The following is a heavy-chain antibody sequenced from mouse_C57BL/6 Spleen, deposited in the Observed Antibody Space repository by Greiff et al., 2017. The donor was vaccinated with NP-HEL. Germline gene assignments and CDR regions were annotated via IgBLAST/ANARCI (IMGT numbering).Heavy chain of an antibody. CDR3: ARKYDGYYGDY. CDR1: GYAFTNYL. V-gene: IGHV1-54*01. CDR2: INPGSGGT. Sequence: VQLQQSGAELVRPGTSVKVSCKASGYAFTNYLIEWVKQRPGQGLEWIGVINPGSGGTNYNEKFKGKATLTADKSSSTAYMQLSSLTSEDSAVYFCARKYDGYYGDYWGQGTTLTVSS. D-gene: IGHD2-3*01. J-gene: IGHJ2*01.